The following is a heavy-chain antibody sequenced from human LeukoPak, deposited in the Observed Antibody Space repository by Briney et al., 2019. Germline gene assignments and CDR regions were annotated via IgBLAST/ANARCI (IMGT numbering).Heavy chain of an antibody. CDR1: GFTFDDYA. V-gene: IGHV3-9*01. CDR3: AKDIRSVGATPAFDI. D-gene: IGHD1-26*01. J-gene: IGHJ3*02. CDR2: ISWNSGSI. Sequence: SGGSLRLSCAASGFTFDDYAMHWVRHAPGKGLEWVSGISWNSGSIGYADSVKGRFTISRDNAKNSLYLQMNSLRAEDTALYYCAKDIRSVGATPAFDIWGQGTMVTVSS.